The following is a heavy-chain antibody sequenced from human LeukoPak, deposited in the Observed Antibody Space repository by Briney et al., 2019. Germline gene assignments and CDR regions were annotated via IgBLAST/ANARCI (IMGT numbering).Heavy chain of an antibody. V-gene: IGHV3-23*01. CDR1: GFTFNSYA. D-gene: IGHD1-26*01. CDR3: ARDRGSYNYY. Sequence: GGSLRLSCAASGFTFNSYAMSWVRQTPGKGLEWVSAISGSGGNTYYEDSVKGRFTISRDNSKNTLYLQMNSLRAEDTAVYYCARDRGSYNYYSGQGTLVTVSS. CDR2: ISGSGGNT. J-gene: IGHJ4*02.